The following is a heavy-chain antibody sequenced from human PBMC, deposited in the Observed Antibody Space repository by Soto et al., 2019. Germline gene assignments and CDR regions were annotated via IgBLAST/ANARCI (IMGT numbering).Heavy chain of an antibody. CDR1: GVNFTTYA. D-gene: IGHD6-13*01. CDR2: IIPIFGTA. J-gene: IGHJ6*02. CDR3: SRDRLAAGTYNYYGMDV. Sequence: ASGTCYCTASGVNFTTYAISWVRQAPGQGLEWMGGIIPIFGTANNAQKFQGRVTITADECTNTAYMELRNMRSEDTAVYYCSRDRLAAGTYNYYGMDVWGQGTTVTVSS. V-gene: IGHV1-69*13.